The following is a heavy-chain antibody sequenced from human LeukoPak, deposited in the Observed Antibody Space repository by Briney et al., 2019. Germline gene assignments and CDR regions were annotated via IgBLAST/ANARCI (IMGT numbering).Heavy chain of an antibody. V-gene: IGHV3-23*01. CDR2: ISGSGGST. J-gene: IGHJ4*02. CDR1: GFTFSSYA. CDR3: AKDFWSNYDAY. D-gene: IGHD3-3*01. Sequence: GGSLRLSCAASGFTFSSYAMSWVRQAPGKGLEWVSAISGSGGSTYYADSVKGRLTISRDDSKNTLSLQMNSLRAEDTAVYYCAKDFWSNYDAYWGQGTVVTVSS.